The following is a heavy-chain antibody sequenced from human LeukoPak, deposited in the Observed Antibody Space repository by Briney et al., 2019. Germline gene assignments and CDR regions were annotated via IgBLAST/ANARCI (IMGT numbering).Heavy chain of an antibody. CDR2: IYYSGST. J-gene: IGHJ3*02. D-gene: IGHD3-3*01. CDR3: VRGHFGFDI. Sequence: SETLSLTCCVSGDSISSYYWSWIRQPPGKGLEWIAYIYYSGSTNYNPSLKSRVTISVDTSKNQFSLELSFVTAADTAVYYCVRGHFGFDIWGQGTMVTVSS. CDR1: GDSISSYY. V-gene: IGHV4-59*01.